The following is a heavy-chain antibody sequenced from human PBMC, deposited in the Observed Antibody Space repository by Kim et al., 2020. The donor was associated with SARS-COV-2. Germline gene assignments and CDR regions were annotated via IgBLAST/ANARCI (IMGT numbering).Heavy chain of an antibody. V-gene: IGHV4-30-4*01. CDR2: ISYSGST. CDR1: GGSISSGDYY. D-gene: IGHD3-9*01. J-gene: IGHJ6*01. Sequence: SETLSLTCTVSGGSISSGDYYWICVRQPPGKGLEWIVNISYSGSTYYNPSLQSRVTMSIDTSKNHFLLDPSSATAADTALYDWANAPTDYDILTCSAHY. CDR3: ANAPTDYDILTCSAHY.